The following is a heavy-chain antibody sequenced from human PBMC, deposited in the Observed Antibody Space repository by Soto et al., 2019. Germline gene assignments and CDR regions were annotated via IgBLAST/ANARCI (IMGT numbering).Heavy chain of an antibody. J-gene: IGHJ4*02. CDR3: ARDFGIAARPEYYFDY. V-gene: IGHV3-64*04. CDR2: ISSDGGTT. CDR1: GFTLSSYA. D-gene: IGHD6-6*01. Sequence: GGSLRLSCSASGFTLSSYAMHWVRQAPGKGLEYVSVISSDGGTTFYADSVKGRISMSRDNSKNTLYLQMNSLRAEDTAVYYCARDFGIAARPEYYFDYWGQGTLVTVSS.